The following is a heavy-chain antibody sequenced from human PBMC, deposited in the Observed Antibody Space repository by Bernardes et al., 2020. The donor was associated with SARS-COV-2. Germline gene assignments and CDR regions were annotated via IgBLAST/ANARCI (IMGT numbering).Heavy chain of an antibody. V-gene: IGHV3-11*06. Sequence: GGSLKLSCVTSGFSFSDYYMSWIRQAPGTGLEWVSYISGSNTYTNAAGSVKGRFTISRDNAKNALYLQMNSLRAEDTAIYYCARGLGYCTGGVCYPFDYWGQGILVTVSS. CDR1: GFSFSDYY. CDR3: ARGLGYCTGGVCYPFDY. J-gene: IGHJ4*02. CDR2: ISGSNTYT. D-gene: IGHD2-8*02.